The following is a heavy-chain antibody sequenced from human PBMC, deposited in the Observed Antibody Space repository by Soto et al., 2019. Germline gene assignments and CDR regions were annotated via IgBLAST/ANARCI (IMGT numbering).Heavy chain of an antibody. Sequence: PSQTLSLTCAISGDSVSSNSAAWNWIRQSPSRGLEWLGRTYYRPKWYNDYAVSVKSRITINPDTSKNQFSLQLNSVTPEDTAVYYCARELQLEYSGYDQFRAPGLTDYYMDVWGKGATVTGSS. CDR1: GDSVSSNSAA. D-gene: IGHD5-12*01. V-gene: IGHV6-1*01. CDR2: TYYRPKWYN. J-gene: IGHJ6*03. CDR3: ARELQLEYSGYDQFRAPGLTDYYMDV.